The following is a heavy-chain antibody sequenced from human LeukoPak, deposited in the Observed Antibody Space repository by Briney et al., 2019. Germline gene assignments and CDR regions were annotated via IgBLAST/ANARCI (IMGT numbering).Heavy chain of an antibody. CDR3: ARRSSDIVAPYFDY. D-gene: IGHD5-12*01. J-gene: IGHJ4*02. CDR2: IYHTGST. V-gene: IGHV4-38-2*01. Sequence: SETLSLTCAVSDYSISSGYYWGWIRQPPGKGLEWIGNIYHTGSTYYNPSLKSRVTMSVDRSKNQFSLKLSSVTAADTALYYCARRSSDIVAPYFDYWGQGTPVTVSS. CDR1: DYSISSGYY.